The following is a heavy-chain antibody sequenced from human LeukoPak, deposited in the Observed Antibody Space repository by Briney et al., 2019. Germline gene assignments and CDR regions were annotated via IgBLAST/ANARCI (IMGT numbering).Heavy chain of an antibody. CDR3: ARVYCSSTSRYGGVNWFDP. CDR2: INPNSGGT. Sequence: ASVKVSCKASGYTFTGYYMHWVRQAPGQGLEWIGWINPNSGGTNYAQKFQGRVTMTRDTSISTAYMELSRLRSDDTAVYYCARVYCSSTSRYGGVNWFDPWGQGTLVTVSS. CDR1: GYTFTGYY. V-gene: IGHV1-2*02. D-gene: IGHD2-2*01. J-gene: IGHJ5*02.